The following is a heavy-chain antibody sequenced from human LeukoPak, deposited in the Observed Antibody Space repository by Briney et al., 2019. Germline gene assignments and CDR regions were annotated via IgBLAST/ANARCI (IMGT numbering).Heavy chain of an antibody. D-gene: IGHD3-10*01. J-gene: IGHJ5*02. V-gene: IGHV1-2*02. CDR3: ARANMVRGVGLFFDRNWFDP. CDR2: INPNSGGT. CDR1: GYTFTVHY. Sequence: ASVTVSFKASGYTFTVHYMHWVRQAPGQGLEWMGWINPNSGGTNYAQKFQGRVTITRDTSISTAYMELSGLRSDDTAVYYCARANMVRGVGLFFDRNWFDPWGQGTLVTVSS.